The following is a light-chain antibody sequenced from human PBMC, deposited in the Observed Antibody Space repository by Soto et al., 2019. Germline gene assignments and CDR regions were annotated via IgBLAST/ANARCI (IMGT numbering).Light chain of an antibody. Sequence: EIVMTQSPGTLSVSPGEGTTLSCRASQRIRNNLAWYQQKVGQAPRLLIYGASTRATGVPARFSGGGSGTEFTLTISSLQSEDFAVHYCQQYNNWPRTFGQGTKVDIK. CDR2: GAS. CDR3: QQYNNWPRT. CDR1: QRIRNN. J-gene: IGKJ1*01. V-gene: IGKV3-15*01.